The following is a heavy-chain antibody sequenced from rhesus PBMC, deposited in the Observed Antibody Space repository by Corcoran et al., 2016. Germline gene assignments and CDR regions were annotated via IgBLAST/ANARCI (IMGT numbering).Heavy chain of an antibody. Sequence: EVQRVETGVVLVQTGGSLRRSCAASGFTFSNSALRWVRQGQGKGLECDSGISYTGGSTYDADSVKCRFTIARDNSKNTLSLQMNSLRAEDTAVYYCTKLEVTSYFDYWGQGVLVTVSS. J-gene: IGHJ4*01. D-gene: IGHD3-9*01. CDR1: GFTFSNSA. V-gene: IGHV3S5*01. CDR2: ISYTGGST. CDR3: TKLEVTSYFDY.